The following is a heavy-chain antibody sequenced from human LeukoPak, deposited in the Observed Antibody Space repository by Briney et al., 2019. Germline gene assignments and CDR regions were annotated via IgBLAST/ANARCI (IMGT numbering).Heavy chain of an antibody. CDR2: ITAYNGNR. V-gene: IGHV1-18*01. J-gene: IGHJ4*01. D-gene: IGHD1-1*01. Sequence: GASVKVSCKTSGYTFSNYGISWVRQAPGQGLEWMGWITAYNGNRLYAQRFQSRITLTTDTSTSTSYMELRNLEYDDTAIYYCARDNDKVVDHWGQGTLVTVSS. CDR1: GYTFSNYG. CDR3: ARDNDKVVDH.